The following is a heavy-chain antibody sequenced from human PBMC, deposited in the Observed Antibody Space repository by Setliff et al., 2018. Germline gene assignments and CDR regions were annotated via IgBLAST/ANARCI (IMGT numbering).Heavy chain of an antibody. Sequence: PGGSLRLSCAASGFAFASHNMLWVRQAPGKGLEWVAAISSANNYLVYADSVKGRFTISRDNAKNSLFLQTDSLRAEDTAVYYCASGVPREYYDSSGSSMLDYWGQGTLVTVSS. J-gene: IGHJ4*02. D-gene: IGHD3-22*01. CDR1: GFAFASHN. CDR3: ASGVPREYYDSSGSSMLDY. CDR2: ISSANNYL. V-gene: IGHV3-21*01.